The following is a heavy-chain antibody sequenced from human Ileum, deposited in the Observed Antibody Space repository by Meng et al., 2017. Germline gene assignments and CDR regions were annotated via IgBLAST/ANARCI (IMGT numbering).Heavy chain of an antibody. CDR3: ARDSYYDSSAYYY. Sequence: SETLSLTCTVPGDPISNNNNYWGWIRQPPGKGLEWIGNIYYTGSTYYNPSLRSRVTISVDTSKNQFSLKLRSVTAADTAVHYCARDSYYDSSAYYYWGQGTRVTVSS. D-gene: IGHD3-22*01. CDR1: GDPISNNNNY. CDR2: IYYTGST. J-gene: IGHJ4*02. V-gene: IGHV4-39*07.